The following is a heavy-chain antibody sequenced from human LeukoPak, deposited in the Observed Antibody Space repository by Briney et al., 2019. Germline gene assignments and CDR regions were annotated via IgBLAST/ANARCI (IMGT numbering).Heavy chain of an antibody. CDR3: ARGSFPEMATTHFDY. CDR1: GYTFTGYY. D-gene: IGHD5-24*01. V-gene: IGHV1-2*06. J-gene: IGHJ4*02. CDR2: INPNSGGT. Sequence: ASVKVSCKASGYTFTGYYMHWVRQAPGQGLEWMGRINPNSGGTNYAQKFQGRVTMTRDTSISTDYMELSRLRSDDTAVYYCARGSFPEMATTHFDYWGQGTLVTVSS.